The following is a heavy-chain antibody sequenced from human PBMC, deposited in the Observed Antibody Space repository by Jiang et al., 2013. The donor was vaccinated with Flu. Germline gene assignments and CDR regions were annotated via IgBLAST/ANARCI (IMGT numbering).Heavy chain of an antibody. CDR1: GTSFSGYY. Sequence: PSETLSLTCAVYGTSFSGYYCNWIRQPPGKGLEWIGEINHVGGTNYNPSLKSRVTMSLDTSKNQFSLKLTSVTAADTAVYYCATRVDSSGYYAFEHWSQGTLVTVSS. CDR3: ATRVDSSGYYAFEH. D-gene: IGHD3-22*01. J-gene: IGHJ4*02. V-gene: IGHV4-34*01. CDR2: INHVGGT.